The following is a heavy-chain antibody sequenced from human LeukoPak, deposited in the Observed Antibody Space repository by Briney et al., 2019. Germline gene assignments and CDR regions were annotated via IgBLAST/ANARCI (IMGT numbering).Heavy chain of an antibody. CDR1: GFTFSSYG. Sequence: GGSLRLSCAASGFTFSSYGMHWVRQASGKGLEWVAVISYDGSNKYYADSVKGRFTISRDNSKNTLYLQMNSLRAEDTAVYYCAKDLGSRAARPLGRYYYYGMDVWGQGTTVTVSS. V-gene: IGHV3-30*18. CDR3: AKDLGSRAARPLGRYYYYGMDV. D-gene: IGHD6-6*01. J-gene: IGHJ6*02. CDR2: ISYDGSNK.